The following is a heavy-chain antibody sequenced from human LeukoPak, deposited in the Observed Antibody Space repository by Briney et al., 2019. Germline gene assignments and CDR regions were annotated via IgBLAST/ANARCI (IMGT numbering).Heavy chain of an antibody. Sequence: GGSLRLSCAASGFTFSSYGMHGVRRAPGKGLEWVAFIRFDGSDKYYADSVKGRFTISRDNSKNTLYLQMNSLRAEDTAVYYCARSPGIVGAFDYWGQGTLVTVSS. CDR3: ARSPGIVGAFDY. CDR1: GFTFSSYG. CDR2: IRFDGSDK. J-gene: IGHJ4*02. V-gene: IGHV3-30*02. D-gene: IGHD1-26*01.